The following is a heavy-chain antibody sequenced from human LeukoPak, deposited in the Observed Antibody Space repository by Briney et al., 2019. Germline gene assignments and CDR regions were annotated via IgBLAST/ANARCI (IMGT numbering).Heavy chain of an antibody. Sequence: GGSLRLSCAASGFTFSSYAMHWVRQAPGKRLEWVAVISYDGSNKYYADSVKGRFTISRDNSKNTLYLQMNSLRAEDTAVYYCARDIVVVTGYGMDVWGQGTTVIVSS. CDR3: ARDIVVVTGYGMDV. J-gene: IGHJ6*02. CDR2: ISYDGSNK. V-gene: IGHV3-30*04. CDR1: GFTFSSYA. D-gene: IGHD2-21*02.